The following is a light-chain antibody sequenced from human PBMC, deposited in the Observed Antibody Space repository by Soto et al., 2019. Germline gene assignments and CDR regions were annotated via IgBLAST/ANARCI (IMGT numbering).Light chain of an antibody. V-gene: IGKV3-20*01. CDR3: QQFDDSVT. CDR2: GAS. CDR1: HSVSRTY. J-gene: IGKJ5*01. Sequence: EIVLTQSPGTLSLSHGARATLSCRASHSVSRTYLAWYQQKPGQAPRLLIFGASDRATGTPDRFSGSGSGTDFTLTISRLEPEDSAVYYCQQFDDSVTFGQGTRLEIK.